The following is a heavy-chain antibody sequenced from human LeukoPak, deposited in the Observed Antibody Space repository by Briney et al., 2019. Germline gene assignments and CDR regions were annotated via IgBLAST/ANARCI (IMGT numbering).Heavy chain of an antibody. D-gene: IGHD3-9*01. CDR3: ARDGEWRSILTGYFDYYFDY. CDR2: ISGSGGST. Sequence: GGSLRLSCAASGFTFSSYAMSWVRQAPGKGLEWVSAISGSGGSTSYAQKFQGRVTITRDTSTSTVYMELSSLRSEDTAVYYCARDGEWRSILTGYFDYYFDYWGQGTLVTVSS. CDR1: GFTFSSYA. V-gene: IGHV3-23*01. J-gene: IGHJ4*02.